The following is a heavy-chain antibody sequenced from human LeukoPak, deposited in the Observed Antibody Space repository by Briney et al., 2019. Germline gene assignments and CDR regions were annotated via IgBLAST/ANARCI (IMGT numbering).Heavy chain of an antibody. Sequence: PSETLSLTCTVSGGSISSYYWSWIRQPPGKGLEWIGYIYYSGSTNYNPSLKSRVTISVDTSKNQFSLKLSSVTAADTAVYYCARVTIFGVVIRAPDYWGQGTLVTVSS. CDR2: IYYSGST. CDR3: ARVTIFGVVIRAPDY. CDR1: GGSISSYY. J-gene: IGHJ4*02. D-gene: IGHD3-3*01. V-gene: IGHV4-59*01.